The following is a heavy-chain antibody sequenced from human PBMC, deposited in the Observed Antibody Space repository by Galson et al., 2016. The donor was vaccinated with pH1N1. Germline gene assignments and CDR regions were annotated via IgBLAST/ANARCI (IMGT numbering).Heavy chain of an antibody. Sequence: SLRLSCAGSGFSFSVYAMHWVRQAPGKGLEWVAIVSEDGTKKYYADSVKGRFTISRDNSKNTLYLQMNSLRVEDTGIYYCARSFEQEWLPLGFWDQGTLVTVSS. J-gene: IGHJ4*02. CDR2: VSEDGTKK. D-gene: IGHD3-3*01. CDR3: ARSFEQEWLPLGF. V-gene: IGHV3-30*04. CDR1: GFSFSVYA.